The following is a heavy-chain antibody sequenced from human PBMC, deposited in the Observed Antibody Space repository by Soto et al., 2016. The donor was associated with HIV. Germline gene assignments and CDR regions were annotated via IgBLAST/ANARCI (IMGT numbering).Heavy chain of an antibody. D-gene: IGHD1-26*01. CDR3: ARALPRRETRPYYFDY. CDR2: MNPNSGNT. J-gene: IGHJ4*02. CDR1: GYTFTSYD. Sequence: QVQLVQSGAEVKKPGASVKVSCKASGYTFTSYDTNWVRQATGQGLEWMGWMNPNSGNTGYAQKFRGRVTVTRNTSTNTAYMELSSLRSEDTAVYYCARALPRRETRPYYFDYWGQGTLDTVSS. V-gene: IGHV1-8*03.